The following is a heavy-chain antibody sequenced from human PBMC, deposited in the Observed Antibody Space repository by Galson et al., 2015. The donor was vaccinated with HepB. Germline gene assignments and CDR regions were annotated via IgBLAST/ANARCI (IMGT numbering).Heavy chain of an antibody. J-gene: IGHJ5*02. CDR1: GGSISSGDYY. Sequence: LSLTCTVSGGSISSGDYYWTWVRQLPGKGLEWIGYIYYSGSTYYNPSLRSRLTISVDTSKNQFSLKLSSVTAADTAVYYCARSDGYNGFDPWGQGTLVTVSS. D-gene: IGHD5-24*01. CDR2: IYYSGST. V-gene: IGHV4-31*03. CDR3: ARSDGYNGFDP.